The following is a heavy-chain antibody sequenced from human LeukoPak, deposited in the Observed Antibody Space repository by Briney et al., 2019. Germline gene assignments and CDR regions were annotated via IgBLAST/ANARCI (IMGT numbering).Heavy chain of an antibody. CDR2: MNPNSGNT. D-gene: IGHD3-10*01. CDR1: GYTFTSYD. V-gene: IGHV1-8*01. Sequence: GASVKVSCKASGYTFTSYDINWVRQATGQGLEWMGWMNPNSGNTGYARKFQGRVTMTRNTSISTAYMELSSLRSEDTAVYYCARVYYGSGSSRSNYYYYYYMDVWGKGTTVTISS. J-gene: IGHJ6*03. CDR3: ARVYYGSGSSRSNYYYYYYMDV.